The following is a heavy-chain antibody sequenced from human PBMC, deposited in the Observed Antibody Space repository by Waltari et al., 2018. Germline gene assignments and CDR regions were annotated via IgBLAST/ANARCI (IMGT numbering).Heavy chain of an antibody. CDR3: VKDIFRWAFDI. CDR1: GFPFSGNA. V-gene: IGHV3-23*01. J-gene: IGHJ3*02. Sequence: EVELLESGGGLVQPGGYLRLSCPTSGFPFSGNAMGWVRQAPGKGLECVSGIGSDLNTHYADSVKGRFTISRDNSKNTLYLQMNSLRAEDTALYYCVKDIFRWAFDIWGQGTMVTVSS. D-gene: IGHD3-9*01. CDR2: IGSDLNT.